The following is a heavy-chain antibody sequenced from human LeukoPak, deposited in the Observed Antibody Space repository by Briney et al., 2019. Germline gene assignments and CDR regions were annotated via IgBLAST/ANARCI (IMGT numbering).Heavy chain of an antibody. CDR2: IYYSGST. CDR3: ARLSSSSWSYWFDP. D-gene: IGHD6-6*01. J-gene: IGHJ5*02. CDR1: GGSISSSSYY. V-gene: IGHV4-39*01. Sequence: PSETLSLTCTVSGGSISSSSYYWGWIRQPPGKGLEWIGSIYYSGSTYYNPSLKSRVTISVDTSKNQFSLKLSSVTAADTAVYYCARLSSSSWSYWFDPWGQGTRVTVSS.